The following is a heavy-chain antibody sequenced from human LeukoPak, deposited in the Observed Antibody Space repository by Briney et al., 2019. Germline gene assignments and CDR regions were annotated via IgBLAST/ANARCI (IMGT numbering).Heavy chain of an antibody. CDR1: GFSVSSNY. Sequence: PGGSLRLSCAVAGFSVSSNYMSWVRQAPGKGLEWVSVIYSGGFRYYADSVKGRFTISRDNAKNSLYLQMNSLRAEDTAVYYCAREIYGSGSSGYWGQGTLVTVSS. CDR2: IYSGGFR. J-gene: IGHJ4*02. V-gene: IGHV3-66*01. D-gene: IGHD3-10*01. CDR3: AREIYGSGSSGY.